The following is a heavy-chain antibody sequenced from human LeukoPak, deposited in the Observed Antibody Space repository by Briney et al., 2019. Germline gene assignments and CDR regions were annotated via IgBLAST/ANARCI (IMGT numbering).Heavy chain of an antibody. CDR3: TKVEWELPRN. CDR1: GFTFSDYH. Sequence: GGSLRLSCAASGFTFSDYHMSWIRQAPGKGLEWVGFIRSKTYGGTTEYDASVKGRFTISRDDSKSIAYLQMNSLKTEDTGVYYCTKVEWELPRNWGQGTLVTVST. CDR2: IRSKTYGGTT. D-gene: IGHD1-26*01. V-gene: IGHV3-49*03. J-gene: IGHJ4*02.